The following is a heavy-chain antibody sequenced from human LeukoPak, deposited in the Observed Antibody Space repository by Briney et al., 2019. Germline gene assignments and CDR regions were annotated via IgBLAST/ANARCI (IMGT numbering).Heavy chain of an antibody. CDR1: GFTFSSYD. D-gene: IGHD3-22*01. J-gene: IGHJ4*02. V-gene: IGHV3-13*01. Sequence: GGSLRLSCAASGFTFSSYDMHWVRQATGKGLEWVSAIGTAGDTYYPGSVKGRFTISRENAKNSLYLQMNSLRAGDTAVYYCARARYDSSGYPYFDYWGQGTLVTVSS. CDR2: IGTAGDT. CDR3: ARARYDSSGYPYFDY.